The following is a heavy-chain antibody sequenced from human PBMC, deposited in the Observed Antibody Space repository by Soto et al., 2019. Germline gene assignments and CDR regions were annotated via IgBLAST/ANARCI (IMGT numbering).Heavy chain of an antibody. D-gene: IGHD3-10*01. V-gene: IGHV1-69*06. CDR3: ARGQYYSSGSAATSYFYFGIDV. CDR1: GRSFSSDG. Sequence: QLQLEQSGPEVKKPGSSVKVSCNASGRSFSSDGVSWVRQAPGQGLEWMGGIIPVFGNTKYVQRFQGRLTITADKSTSTVYMEMSSLSSEDTAMYFCARGQYYSSGSAATSYFYFGIDVWGQGTTVIVSS. J-gene: IGHJ6*02. CDR2: IIPVFGNT.